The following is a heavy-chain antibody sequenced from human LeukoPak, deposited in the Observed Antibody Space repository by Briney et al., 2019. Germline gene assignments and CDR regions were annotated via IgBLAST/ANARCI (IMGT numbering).Heavy chain of an antibody. Sequence: GGSLRLCCAASGFTFTNFWMHWVRQAPGKGLLWVSRISPDGTTTDYAGSVKGRFTTSRDNPKNMVYLQMDSLRAEDTAVYYCVRLLDVDYWGQGTLVTVSS. D-gene: IGHD1-1*01. CDR1: GFTFTNFW. J-gene: IGHJ4*02. CDR3: VRLLDVDY. V-gene: IGHV3-74*01. CDR2: ISPDGTTT.